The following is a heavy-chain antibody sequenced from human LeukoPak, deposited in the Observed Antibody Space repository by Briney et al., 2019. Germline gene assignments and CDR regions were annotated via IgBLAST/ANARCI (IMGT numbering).Heavy chain of an antibody. J-gene: IGHJ5*02. V-gene: IGHV1-24*01. D-gene: IGHD6-6*01. Sequence: ASVTVSCKVSGYTLTELSMHWVRQAPGKGREWMGGFDPEDGETIYAQKFQGRVTMTEDTSTDTAYMELSSLRSEDTAVYYCATDTGRLGYSSSSENVPWGQGTLVTVSS. CDR1: GYTLTELS. CDR3: ATDTGRLGYSSSSENVP. CDR2: FDPEDGET.